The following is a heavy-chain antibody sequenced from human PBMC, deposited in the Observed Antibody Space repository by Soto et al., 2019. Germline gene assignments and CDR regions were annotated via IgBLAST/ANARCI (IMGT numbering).Heavy chain of an antibody. D-gene: IGHD3-22*01. J-gene: IGHJ4*02. CDR3: VYYDSSTYYSFDY. V-gene: IGHV3-23*01. Sequence: EWVSTVRTTGGITYYADPVRGRFTISRVHSKNTVYLQMNSLRAEDTAVYYCVYYDSSTYYSFDYWGQGTLVTVSS. CDR2: VRTTGGIT.